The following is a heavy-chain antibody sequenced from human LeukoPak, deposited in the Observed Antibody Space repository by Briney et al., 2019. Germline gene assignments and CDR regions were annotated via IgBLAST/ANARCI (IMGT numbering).Heavy chain of an antibody. J-gene: IGHJ4*02. D-gene: IGHD3-22*01. CDR2: IYHSGST. Sequence: ASETLSLTRTVSDASIRSINHYWGWIRQPPGKGLEWIASIYHSGSTYYNPSLKSRFSISVYTSKNQFSLTLNSSHAADTAAYFCARHPRYDSSGTHSQYYFDHWGQGTLVTVSS. CDR3: ARHPRYDSSGTHSQYYFDH. V-gene: IGHV4-39*01. CDR1: DASIRSINHY.